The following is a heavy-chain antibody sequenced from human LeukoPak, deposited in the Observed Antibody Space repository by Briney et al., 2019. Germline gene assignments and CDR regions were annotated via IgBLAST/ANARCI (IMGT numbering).Heavy chain of an antibody. CDR3: ARAYDSSVSSSYYFDF. D-gene: IGHD3-22*01. CDR1: GDSISSSDYY. CDR2: VYYSGST. Sequence: SETLSLTCTVSGDSISSSDYYWGWIRQPPGKGLECIGGVYYSGSTYYSPSLKSRVTISIDTSKNQFSLKLRSVTATDTAVYFCARAYDSSVSSSYYFDFRGQGTLVTVSS. V-gene: IGHV4-39*01. J-gene: IGHJ4*02.